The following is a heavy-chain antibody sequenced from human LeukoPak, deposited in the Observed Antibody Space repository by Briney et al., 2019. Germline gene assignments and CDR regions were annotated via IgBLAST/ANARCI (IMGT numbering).Heavy chain of an antibody. Sequence: PGGSLRLSCAASGSTFSNYAMNWVRQAPGGGLEWVAAISYDGNNKFYADSVKGRFTISRDNSKNTLYLQANSLRAEDTAVYYCARERNRCSSTSCREGDAFDIWGQGTMVTVSS. CDR1: GSTFSNYA. CDR2: ISYDGNNK. CDR3: ARERNRCSSTSCREGDAFDI. J-gene: IGHJ3*02. V-gene: IGHV3-30*04. D-gene: IGHD2-2*01.